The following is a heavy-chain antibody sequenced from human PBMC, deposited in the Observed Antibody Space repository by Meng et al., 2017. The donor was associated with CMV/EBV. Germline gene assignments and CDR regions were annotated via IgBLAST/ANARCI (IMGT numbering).Heavy chain of an antibody. CDR2: IIPIFGTE. CDR3: ARDRIAAAGSYYYYGMDV. J-gene: IGHJ6*02. CDR1: GCTFSSYA. V-gene: IGHV1-69*05. Sequence: SSVKVSCKASGCTFSSYAISWVRQAPGQGLEWMGGIIPIFGTENYAQKFQGRVTITTDESTSTAYMELSSLRSEDTAVYYCARDRIAAAGSYYYYGMDVWGQGTTVTVSS. D-gene: IGHD6-13*01.